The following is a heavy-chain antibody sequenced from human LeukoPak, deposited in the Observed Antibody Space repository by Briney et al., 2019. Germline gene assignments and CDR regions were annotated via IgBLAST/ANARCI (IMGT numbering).Heavy chain of an antibody. CDR1: GYSISSGYY. Sequence: SETLSLTCTVSGYSISSGYYWSWIRQPPGKGLEWIGEINHSGSTNYNPSLKSRVAISVDTSENQFSLKLSSVTAADTAVYYCARARPRPKYCSGGSCYSHNWFDPWGQGTLVTVSS. CDR3: ARARPRPKYCSGGSCYSHNWFDP. J-gene: IGHJ5*02. CDR2: INHSGST. V-gene: IGHV4-38-2*02. D-gene: IGHD2-15*01.